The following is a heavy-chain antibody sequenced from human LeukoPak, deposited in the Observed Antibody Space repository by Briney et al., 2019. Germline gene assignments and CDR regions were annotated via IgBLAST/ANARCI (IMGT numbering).Heavy chain of an antibody. CDR3: ARDRGTSCSSTSCYPMGY. CDR1: GYTFTSYG. J-gene: IGHJ4*02. Sequence: ASVKVSCKASGYTFTSYGISWVRQAPGQGLEWMGWISAYNGNTNYAQKLQGRVTMTTDTSTSTAYMELRSLRSDDTAVYYCARDRGTSCSSTSCYPMGYWGQGTLVTVSS. V-gene: IGHV1-18*04. CDR2: ISAYNGNT. D-gene: IGHD2-2*01.